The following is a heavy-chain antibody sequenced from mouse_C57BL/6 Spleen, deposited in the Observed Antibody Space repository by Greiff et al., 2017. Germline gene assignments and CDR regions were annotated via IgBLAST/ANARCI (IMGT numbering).Heavy chain of an antibody. CDR3: ARDGSGFDY. Sequence: EVKLMESGGGLVKPGGSLKLSCAASGFTFSSYAMSWVRQTPEKRLEWVATISDGGSYTYYPDNVKGRFTISRDNAKNNLYLQMSHLKSEDTAMYYCARDGSGFDYWGQGTTLTVSS. D-gene: IGHD3-2*02. V-gene: IGHV5-4*01. CDR1: GFTFSSYA. CDR2: ISDGGSYT. J-gene: IGHJ2*01.